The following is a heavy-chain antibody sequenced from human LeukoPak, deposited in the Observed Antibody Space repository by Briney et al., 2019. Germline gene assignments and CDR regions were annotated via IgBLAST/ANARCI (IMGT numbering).Heavy chain of an antibody. CDR1: GGSISSYY. CDR2: IYYSGST. V-gene: IGHV4-59*01. CDR3: ARGGYCSSTSCLYYFDY. D-gene: IGHD2-2*01. Sequence: SETLSLTCTVSGGSISSYYWSWIRQPPGKGLEWIGYIYYSGSTNYNPSLKSRVTISVDTSKYQFSLKLSSVTAADTAVYYCARGGYCSSTSCLYYFDYWGQGTLVTVSS. J-gene: IGHJ4*02.